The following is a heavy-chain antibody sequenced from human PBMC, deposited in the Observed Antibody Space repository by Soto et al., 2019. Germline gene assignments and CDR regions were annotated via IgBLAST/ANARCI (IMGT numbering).Heavy chain of an antibody. D-gene: IGHD3-22*01. Sequence: SVKVSCKASGGTFSSYAISWVRQAPGQGLEWMGGIIPIFGTANYAQKFQGRVTITADKSTSTAYMELSSLRSEDTAVYYCAIPYYDSSAYYLAHEYFQHWGQGTLVTVSS. CDR2: IIPIFGTA. J-gene: IGHJ1*01. CDR1: GGTFSSYA. V-gene: IGHV1-69*06. CDR3: AIPYYDSSAYYLAHEYFQH.